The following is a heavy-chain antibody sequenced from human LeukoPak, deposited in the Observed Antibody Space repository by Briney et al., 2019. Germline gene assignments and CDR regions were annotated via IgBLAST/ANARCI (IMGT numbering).Heavy chain of an antibody. CDR1: GFTFSNYA. V-gene: IGHV3-23*01. CDR3: AKRLSFGVAIGDLDD. Sequence: GGSLRLSCAASGFTFSNYAMSWVRQAPGKGLEWVSAISGSGDSTYYADSVKGRFTISRDSSMETLYLQMNSLRAEDTATYFCAKRLSFGVAIGDLDDWGQGTLVTVSS. D-gene: IGHD3-3*01. CDR2: ISGSGDST. J-gene: IGHJ4*02.